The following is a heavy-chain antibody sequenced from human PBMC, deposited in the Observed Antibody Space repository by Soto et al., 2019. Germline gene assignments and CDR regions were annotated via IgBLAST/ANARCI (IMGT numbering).Heavy chain of an antibody. V-gene: IGHV4-59*08. CDR2: IYYSGST. D-gene: IGHD2-15*01. CDR3: ARRYGGTFDY. J-gene: IGHJ4*02. Sequence: LSLTCTVSGGSISSYYWSWIRQPPGKGLEWIGYIYYSGSTNYNPSLKSRVTISVDTSKNQFSLKLSSVTAADTAVYYCARRYGGTFDYWGQGTRVTVSS. CDR1: GGSISSYY.